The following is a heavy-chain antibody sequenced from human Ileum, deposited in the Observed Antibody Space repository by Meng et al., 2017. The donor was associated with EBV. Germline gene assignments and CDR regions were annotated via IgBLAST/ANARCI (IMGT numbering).Heavy chain of an antibody. D-gene: IGHD1-26*01. J-gene: IGHJ4*02. Sequence: EVQLLGSGGCLFHPVGSLSLAFAASGFTFGSFDMSWVRQAPGMGLEWVSTIRSGAVTTTYADPVRGRFTISRDDSKNTLYLQMNSLRAEDTGLYYCVRGGTYYLSYWGQGSLVTVSS. CDR3: VRGGTYYLSY. V-gene: IGHV3-23*01. CDR1: GFTFGSFD. CDR2: IRSGAVTT.